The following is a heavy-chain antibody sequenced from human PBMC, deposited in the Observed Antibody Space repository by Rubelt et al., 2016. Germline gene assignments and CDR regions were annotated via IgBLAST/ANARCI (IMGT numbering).Heavy chain of an antibody. CDR2: IYWDDDK. CDR1: GFSFSTSAVG. Sequence: QITLKESGPTLVRPTQTLTLTCTFSGFSFSTSAVGVGWIRQPPGKALEWLALIYWDDDKLYSPSLKSRVTIIKDTSKNQVVLSMTNMDHVDTATYYCAHTYSSSSWFNQWGQGTLVSVSS. J-gene: IGHJ4*02. V-gene: IGHV2-5*02. CDR3: AHTYSSSSWFNQ. D-gene: IGHD6-6*01.